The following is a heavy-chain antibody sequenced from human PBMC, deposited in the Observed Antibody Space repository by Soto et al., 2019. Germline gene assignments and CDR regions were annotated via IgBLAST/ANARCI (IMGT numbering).Heavy chain of an antibody. Sequence: QVQLVESGGAVVQPGTSLRLSCAASGFTFSTNVLHWVRQAPGKGLEWVAVMSPSGAEKYYTDSVKGRFTISRDNSKNTLYLEMNSLTSEDTAVYYCALGNIPGPPDYFDYWGQGTLVTVSS. J-gene: IGHJ4*02. D-gene: IGHD4-4*01. CDR3: ALGNIPGPPDYFDY. V-gene: IGHV3-30-3*01. CDR2: MSPSGAEK. CDR1: GFTFSTNV.